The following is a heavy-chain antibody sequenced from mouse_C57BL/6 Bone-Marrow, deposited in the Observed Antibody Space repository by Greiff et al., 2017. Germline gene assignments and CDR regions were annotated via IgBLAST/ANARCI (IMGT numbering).Heavy chain of an antibody. J-gene: IGHJ2*01. Sequence: EVKLMESGGDLVKPGGSLKLSCAASGFTFSSYGMSWVRQTPDKRLEWVATISSGGSYTYYPDSVKGRYTISRDNAKNTLYLQMSSLKSEDTAMYYGARQGYDYLDYGGQGTTLTVSA. D-gene: IGHD2-3*01. V-gene: IGHV5-6*01. CDR2: ISSGGSYT. CDR3: ARQGYDYLDY. CDR1: GFTFSSYG.